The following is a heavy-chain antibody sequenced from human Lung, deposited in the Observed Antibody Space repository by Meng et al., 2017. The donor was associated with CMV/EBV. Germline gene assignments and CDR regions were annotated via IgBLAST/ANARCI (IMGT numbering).Heavy chain of an antibody. J-gene: IGHJ4*02. Sequence: QVQLVQSGAVVKKPGASVKVSCKASGYTFTSYAMHWVRQAPGQRLEWMGWINAGNGNTKYSQRFQGRVTITRDTSASTAYMELISLRSEDTTVYYCARAGYDSSGYYPQPFDYWGQGTMVTVSS. CDR1: GYTFTSYA. CDR2: INAGNGNT. CDR3: ARAGYDSSGYYPQPFDY. D-gene: IGHD3-22*01. V-gene: IGHV1-3*01.